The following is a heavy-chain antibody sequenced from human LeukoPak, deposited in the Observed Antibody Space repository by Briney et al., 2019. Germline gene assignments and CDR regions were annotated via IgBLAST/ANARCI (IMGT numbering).Heavy chain of an antibody. CDR1: GGTFSSYA. CDR3: ARVDTAMVIDY. J-gene: IGHJ4*02. V-gene: IGHV1-69*04. D-gene: IGHD5-18*01. Sequence: SVKVSCKASGGTFSSYAISWVRQAPGQGLEWMGRIIPILGIANYAQKFQGRVAITADKSTSTAYMELSSLRSEDTAVYYCARVDTAMVIDYWGQGTLVTVSS. CDR2: IIPILGIA.